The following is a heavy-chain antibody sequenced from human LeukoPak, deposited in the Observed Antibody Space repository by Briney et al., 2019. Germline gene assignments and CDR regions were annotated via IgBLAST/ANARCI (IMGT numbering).Heavy chain of an antibody. Sequence: GGSLRLSCAASGFTFSSYGMHWVRQAPGKGLEWVAVISYDGSNKYYADSVKGRFTISRDNSKNTLYLQMNSLRAEDTAAYYCAKEWGAGSDAFDIWGQGTMVTVSS. D-gene: IGHD1-26*01. CDR3: AKEWGAGSDAFDI. J-gene: IGHJ3*02. V-gene: IGHV3-30*18. CDR2: ISYDGSNK. CDR1: GFTFSSYG.